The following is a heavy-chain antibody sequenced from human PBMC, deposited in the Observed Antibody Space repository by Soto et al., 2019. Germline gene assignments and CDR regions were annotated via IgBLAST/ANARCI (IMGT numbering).Heavy chain of an antibody. V-gene: IGHV4-30-4*01. D-gene: IGHD3-10*01. Sequence: QVQLQESGPGLVKPSQTLSLTCTVSGGSISSRDYYWSWLRQPPGKGLEWIGYIYYSGSTYYNPSLKSRVTISVDTSKNQFSLKLSSVTAADTAVYYCARVGGFGATTIDYWGQGTLVTVSS. CDR1: GGSISSRDYY. CDR2: IYYSGST. CDR3: ARVGGFGATTIDY. J-gene: IGHJ4*02.